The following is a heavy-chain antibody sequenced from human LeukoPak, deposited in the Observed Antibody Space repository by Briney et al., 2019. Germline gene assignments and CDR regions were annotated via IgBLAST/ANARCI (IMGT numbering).Heavy chain of an antibody. J-gene: IGHJ4*02. CDR3: AKDHSSHTYYFDY. D-gene: IGHD6-13*01. Sequence: GGSLRLSCAASGFTFSNYAMSWVRQAPGKGLEWVSAISGSASSTYHADSVKGRFTISRDNSKNTLYLQMNSLRAEDTAVYYCAKDHSSHTYYFDYWGQGTLVTVSS. CDR2: ISGSASST. V-gene: IGHV3-23*01. CDR1: GFTFSNYA.